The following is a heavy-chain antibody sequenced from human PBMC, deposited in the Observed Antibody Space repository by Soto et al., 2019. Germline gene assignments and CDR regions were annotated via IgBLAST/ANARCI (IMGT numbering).Heavy chain of an antibody. CDR1: GGTFSNYA. V-gene: IGHV1-69*13. CDR2: IIPIFGTA. J-gene: IGHJ6*04. CDR3: ARDERGYSYGAYYYYGMDV. D-gene: IGHD5-18*01. Sequence: ASVKVSCKASGGTFSNYAISWVRQAPGQGLEWMGGIIPIFGTANYAQKFQGRVTITADESTSTAYMELSSLRSEDTAVYYCARDERGYSYGAYYYYGMDVWGKGTTVTVSS.